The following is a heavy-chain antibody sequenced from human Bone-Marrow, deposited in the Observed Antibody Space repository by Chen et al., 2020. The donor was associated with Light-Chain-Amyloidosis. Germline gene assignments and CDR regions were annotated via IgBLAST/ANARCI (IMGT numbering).Heavy chain of an antibody. V-gene: IGHV4-34*01. J-gene: IGHJ6*03. CDR2: INHSGST. CDR1: GGSFSGYY. CDR3: ARGGSTTGTYYYSLDV. Sequence: QVQLQQRGAGLLKPSETLSLTCAVYGGSFSGYYWSWIRQPPGKGLEWIGEINHSGSTNDHPSLKSRVTISVAPSTTQFSLQLSSVTPADTAVYFCARGGSTTGTYYYSLDVWGKGTPFTVSS. D-gene: IGHD1-1*01.